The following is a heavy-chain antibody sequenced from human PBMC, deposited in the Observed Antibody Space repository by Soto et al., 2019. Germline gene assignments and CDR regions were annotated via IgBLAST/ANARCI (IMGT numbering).Heavy chain of an antibody. D-gene: IGHD6-6*01. CDR2: IYYSGST. Sequence: SETLSLTCTVSGGSISSSSYYWGWIRQPPGKGLEWIGSIYYSGSTYYNPSLKSRVTISVDTSKNQFSLKLSSVTAADTAVYYCARLPYSSSSYIYYYYYYGIDVWGQGTTVTVSS. CDR1: GGSISSSSYY. V-gene: IGHV4-39*01. CDR3: ARLPYSSSSYIYYYYYYGIDV. J-gene: IGHJ6*02.